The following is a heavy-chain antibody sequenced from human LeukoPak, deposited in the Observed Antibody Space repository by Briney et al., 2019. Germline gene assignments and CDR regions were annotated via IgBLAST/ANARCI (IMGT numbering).Heavy chain of an antibody. D-gene: IGHD1-26*01. CDR2: IKEDESAK. Sequence: GGSLRLSCAASGFTFRSYWMAWVRQAPGKGLEWVANIKEDESAKHQADSVRGRFTISRDNAQNSVYLQMSSLRGEDTAVYYCARDVGGSLDYWGQGTLVTVSS. CDR3: ARDVGGSLDY. J-gene: IGHJ4*02. CDR1: GFTFRSYW. V-gene: IGHV3-7*01.